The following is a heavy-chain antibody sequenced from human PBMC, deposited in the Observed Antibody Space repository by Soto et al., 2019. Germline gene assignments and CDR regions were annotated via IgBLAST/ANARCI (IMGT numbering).Heavy chain of an antibody. CDR1: GGSVSSSSYY. Sequence: PSETLSLTCTVSGGSVSSSSYYWGWVRQPPGKGLEWIGSVYYSGSTYYNPSLESRVTISVDKSKNQFSLKLMSLSAADTAVYYCGRLEGERYGMDVWGQGTTVTVSS. CDR3: GRLEGERYGMDV. V-gene: IGHV4-39*01. D-gene: IGHD1-1*01. CDR2: VYYSGST. J-gene: IGHJ6*02.